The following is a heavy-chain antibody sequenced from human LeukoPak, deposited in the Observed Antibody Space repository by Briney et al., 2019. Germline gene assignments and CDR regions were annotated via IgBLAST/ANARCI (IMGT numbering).Heavy chain of an antibody. CDR2: ISYDGSNK. Sequence: PGRSLRLSCAASGFTFSSYAMHWVRQAPGKGLEWVAVISYDGSNKYYADSVKGQFTISRDNSKNTLYLQMNSLRAEDTAVYYCARERYFDYWGQGTLVTVSS. V-gene: IGHV3-30-3*01. J-gene: IGHJ4*02. CDR3: ARERYFDY. CDR1: GFTFSSYA.